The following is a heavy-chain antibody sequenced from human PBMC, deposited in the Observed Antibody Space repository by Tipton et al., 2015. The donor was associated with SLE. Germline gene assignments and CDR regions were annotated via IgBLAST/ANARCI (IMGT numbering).Heavy chain of an antibody. CDR1: GGSIRSGTYY. V-gene: IGHV4-61*02. CDR3: ARGKGPYDY. J-gene: IGHJ4*02. CDR2: IYSSGRT. Sequence: TLSLTCTVSGGSIRSGTYYWSWIRQPAGKGLEWIGRIYSSGRTNYNPSLRSRVTISVDTSKNQFSLNLSSVTAADTAVYYCARGKGPYDYWGQGTLVTVSS.